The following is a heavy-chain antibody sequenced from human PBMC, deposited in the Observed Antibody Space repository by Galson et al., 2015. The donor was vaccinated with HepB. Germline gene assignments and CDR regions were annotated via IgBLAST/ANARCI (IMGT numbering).Heavy chain of an antibody. CDR1: GFTFSSYA. CDR2: ISYDGSNK. Sequence: SLRLSCAASGFTFSSYAMHWVRQAPGKGLEWVAVISYDGSNKYYADSVKGRFTISRDNSKNTLYLQMNSLRAEDTAVYYCARGGYYDFWSGLAVRWNYYYGMDVWGQGTTVTVSS. D-gene: IGHD3-3*01. V-gene: IGHV3-30*04. CDR3: ARGGYYDFWSGLAVRWNYYYGMDV. J-gene: IGHJ6*02.